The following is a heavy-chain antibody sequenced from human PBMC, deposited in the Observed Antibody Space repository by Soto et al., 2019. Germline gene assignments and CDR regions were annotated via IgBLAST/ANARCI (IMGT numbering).Heavy chain of an antibody. V-gene: IGHV4-38-2*01. CDR2: IYHSGST. CDR1: GYSISSGYY. Sequence: SETLSLTCAVSGYSISSGYYWGWIRQPPGKGLEWIGSIYHSGSTYYNPSLKSRVTISVEPSKNQFSLKLSSVTAADTAGYYGARGRGYCSGGSCYPTEWLRYYFDYWGQGTLVTVSS. CDR3: ARGRGYCSGGSCYPTEWLRYYFDY. J-gene: IGHJ4*02. D-gene: IGHD2-15*01.